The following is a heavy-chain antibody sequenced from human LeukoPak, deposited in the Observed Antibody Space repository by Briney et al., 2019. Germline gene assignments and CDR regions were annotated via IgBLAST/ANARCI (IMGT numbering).Heavy chain of an antibody. D-gene: IGHD3-10*01. CDR3: ARGGYYGSGNDFRFDP. J-gene: IGHJ5*02. CDR2: IHYTGST. Sequence: SETLSLTCAVYGGSFNDYQWTWIRQPPGKGLECIGYIHYTGSTNYNPSLKSRVTISVDTSKSQFSLKLSSVTAADTAIYYCARGGYYGSGNDFRFDPWGQGTLVTVSS. CDR1: GGSFNDYQ. V-gene: IGHV4-59*01.